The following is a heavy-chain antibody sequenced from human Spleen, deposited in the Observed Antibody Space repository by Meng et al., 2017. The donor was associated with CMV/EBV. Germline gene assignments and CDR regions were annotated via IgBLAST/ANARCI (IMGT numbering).Heavy chain of an antibody. CDR1: TFTFSNAW. D-gene: IGHD3-10*01. CDR2: INSKIDGGTT. Sequence: EVQLVESGGGLVKSGGSLRLSCAASTFTFSNAWMNWVRQAPGKGLEWVGRINSKIDGGTTDYAAPVKGRFTISRDDSKNTLYLQMNSLKTEDTAVYYCTTDSGGFDPWGQGTLVTVSS. J-gene: IGHJ5*02. V-gene: IGHV3-15*07. CDR3: TTDSGGFDP.